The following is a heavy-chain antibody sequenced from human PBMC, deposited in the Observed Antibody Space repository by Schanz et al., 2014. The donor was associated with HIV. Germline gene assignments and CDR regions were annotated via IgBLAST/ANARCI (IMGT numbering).Heavy chain of an antibody. CDR1: GFTFSSYG. J-gene: IGHJ6*02. CDR3: TRGRFLERGGMDA. CDR2: IWLDGRNK. D-gene: IGHD3-3*01. V-gene: IGHV3-33*01. Sequence: QVQLVESGGGVVQPGRSLRLSCAASGFTFSSYGMHWVRQAPGKGLEWVAVIWLDGRNKYYGDSVKGRFMISRDNSNNTLYLQMSSLRAEDTAVYFCTRGRFLERGGMDAWGQGTAVTVSS.